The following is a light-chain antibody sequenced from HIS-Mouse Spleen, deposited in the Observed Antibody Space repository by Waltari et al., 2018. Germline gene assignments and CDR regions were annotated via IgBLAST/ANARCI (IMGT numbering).Light chain of an antibody. J-gene: IGLJ2*01. V-gene: IGLV3-21*03. CDR1: NIGSES. CDR2: DDS. Sequence: SSVLTQPPSVSVAPGKTARITCGGNNIGSESVHWYQQKPGQAPVLVVHDDSDRPSGIPERFSGSNSGNTATLTISRVEAGDEADYYCQVWDSSSDHVVFGGGTKLTVL. CDR3: QVWDSSSDHVV.